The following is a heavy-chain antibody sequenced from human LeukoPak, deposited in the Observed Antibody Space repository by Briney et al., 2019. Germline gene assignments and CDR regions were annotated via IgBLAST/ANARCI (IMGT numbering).Heavy chain of an antibody. J-gene: IGHJ4*02. CDR3: ARERKVGATDFDY. V-gene: IGHV3-7*01. Sequence: PGGSLRLSCTASGFTFSNYWMSWVRQAPGRGLEWVANLNEDGSEKYYVDPVKGRFTISRDDAQKSLYLQMNSLRSEDTAVYYCARERKVGATDFDYWGQGTLVTVSS. CDR1: GFTFSNYW. CDR2: LNEDGSEK. D-gene: IGHD1-26*01.